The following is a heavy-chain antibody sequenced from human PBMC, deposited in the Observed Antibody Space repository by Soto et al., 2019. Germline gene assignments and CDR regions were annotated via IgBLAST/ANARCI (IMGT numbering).Heavy chain of an antibody. D-gene: IGHD6-6*01. Sequence: PSETLSLTCAVSGGSISSSNWWSWVRQSPGKGLEWIGEIYHSGSTNYNPSLKSRVTISVDKSKNQFSLKLSSVTAADTAVYYCATSSSSFYYYGMDVWGQGTTVTVSS. CDR3: ATSSSSFYYYGMDV. CDR2: IYHSGST. J-gene: IGHJ6*02. V-gene: IGHV4-4*02. CDR1: GGSISSSNW.